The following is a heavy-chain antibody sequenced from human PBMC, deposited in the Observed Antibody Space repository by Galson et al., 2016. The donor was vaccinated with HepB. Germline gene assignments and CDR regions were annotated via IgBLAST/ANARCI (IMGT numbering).Heavy chain of an antibody. J-gene: IGHJ5*02. CDR1: GDSSSSGTYY. CDR3: TKVRDGGMFDR. CDR2: VFHDGST. Sequence: ETLSLTCIVSGDSSSSGTYYWTWIRQSPGKGLEWIGYVFHDGSTDYNPSLNGRVTMSLDTSRNQFPLRLNSVTAADTAVYYCTKVRDGGMFDRWGQGILVTVSS. V-gene: IGHV4-61*01. D-gene: IGHD5-24*01.